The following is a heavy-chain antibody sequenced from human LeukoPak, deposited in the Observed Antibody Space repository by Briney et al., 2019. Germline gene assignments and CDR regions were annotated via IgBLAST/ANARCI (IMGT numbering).Heavy chain of an antibody. CDR3: ARNNGMDV. CDR1: GFTFSNSA. J-gene: IGHJ6*02. CDR2: VNRDGSET. V-gene: IGHV3-7*03. Sequence: GGSLRLSCAASGFTFSNSAMTWVRQVPGRGPEWVANVNRDGSETYYLDSVKGRFTISKDNAKNSLYLQMNSLRAEDTALYHCARNNGMDVWGQGTTVIVSS.